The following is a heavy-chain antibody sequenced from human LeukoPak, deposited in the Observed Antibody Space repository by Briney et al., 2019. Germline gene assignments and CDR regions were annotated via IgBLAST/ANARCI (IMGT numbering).Heavy chain of an antibody. D-gene: IGHD2-2*01. CDR1: GFTFSRHW. J-gene: IGHJ4*02. Sequence: GGSLRLSCAASGFTFSRHWMHWVRQAPGKGLVWISRIKSDGSGTNYADFVKGRFTISRDNAKNTVYLQINSLRDEDTAVYYCARICSSTDCLIPDWGQGTLVTVSS. CDR2: IKSDGSGT. V-gene: IGHV3-74*01. CDR3: ARICSSTDCLIPD.